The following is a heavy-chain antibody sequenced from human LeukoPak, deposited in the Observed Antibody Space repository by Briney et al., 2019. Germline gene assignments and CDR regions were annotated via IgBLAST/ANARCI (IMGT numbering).Heavy chain of an antibody. D-gene: IGHD4-17*01. CDR3: AKVPHTYGDYPNTADY. CDR1: GFTFNTYG. J-gene: IGHJ4*02. CDR2: IRYDGSNK. V-gene: IGHV3-30*02. Sequence: PGGSLRLSCAASGFTFNTYGMHWVRQAPGKGLEWVAFIRYDGSNKYYADSVKGRFTISRDNSKNTLYLQMNSLRAEDTAVYYCAKVPHTYGDYPNTADYWGQGTLVTVSS.